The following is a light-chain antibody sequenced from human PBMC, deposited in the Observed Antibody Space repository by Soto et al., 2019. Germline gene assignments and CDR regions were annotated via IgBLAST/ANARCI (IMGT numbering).Light chain of an antibody. Sequence: QSALTQPRSGSGSPGQSVTISCSGTSSDLGGYNYVSWYQQHPGKAPKLMIYDVSKRPSGVPDRFSGSKSGNTASLTISGLQAEDEDDYYCCLYAGSSVVFGAGTKLTV. CDR2: DVS. V-gene: IGLV2-11*01. CDR3: CLYAGSSVV. J-gene: IGLJ2*01. CDR1: SSDLGGYNY.